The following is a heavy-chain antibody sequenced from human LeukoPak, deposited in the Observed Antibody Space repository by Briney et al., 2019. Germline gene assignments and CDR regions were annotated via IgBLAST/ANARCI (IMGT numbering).Heavy chain of an antibody. J-gene: IGHJ4*02. D-gene: IGHD6-6*01. Sequence: PSETLSLTCTVSGGSISGYYWSWIRQPAGKGLEWIGLIYTSGSANYNPSLKSRVTMSVDTSKNQFSLKLSSVTAADTAVYYCARSPSSSSSLWGQGTLVTVSS. CDR2: IYTSGSA. CDR3: ARSPSSSSSL. V-gene: IGHV4-4*07. CDR1: GGSISGYY.